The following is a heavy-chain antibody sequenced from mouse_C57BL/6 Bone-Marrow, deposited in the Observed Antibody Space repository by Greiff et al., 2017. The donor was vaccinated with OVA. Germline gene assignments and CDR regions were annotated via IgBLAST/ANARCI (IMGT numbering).Heavy chain of an antibody. D-gene: IGHD2-10*02. CDR3: AREGLGYAMDY. CDR1: GYTFTSYW. V-gene: IGHV1-69*01. J-gene: IGHJ4*01. CDR2: IDPSDSYT. Sequence: QVQLQQPGAELVMPGASVKLSCKASGYTFTSYWMHWVKQRPGQGLEWIGEIDPSDSYTNYNQKFKGKSTLTVDKSSSTAYMQLSSLTSEDSAVDYCAREGLGYAMDYWGQGTSVTVSS.